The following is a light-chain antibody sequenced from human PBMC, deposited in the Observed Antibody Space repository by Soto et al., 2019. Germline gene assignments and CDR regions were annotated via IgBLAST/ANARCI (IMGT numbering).Light chain of an antibody. CDR3: QQFYNYPWA. V-gene: IGKV1-5*03. CDR2: EAS. Sequence: DIQMTQSPSTLSTSVGDRVTITCRASQSIDRWLACYQQKPGKAPKLLISEASILESGVPSRFSGSGSGTEFTLTISSLQPDDFATYYCQQFYNYPWAFGQGTKLEIK. CDR1: QSIDRW. J-gene: IGKJ1*01.